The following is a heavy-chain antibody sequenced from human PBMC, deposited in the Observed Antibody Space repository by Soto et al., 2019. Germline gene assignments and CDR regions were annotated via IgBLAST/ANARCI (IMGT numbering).Heavy chain of an antibody. CDR2: IIPIFGTA. CDR1: GGTFSSYA. D-gene: IGHD4-17*01. V-gene: IGHV1-69*13. Sequence: SVKVYCKASGGTFSSYAISWVRQAPGQGLEWMGGIIPIFGTANYAQKFQGRVTITADESTSTAYMELSSLRSEDTAVYYCARSESSDYGDYENWFDPWGQGTLVTVSS. CDR3: ARSESSDYGDYENWFDP. J-gene: IGHJ5*02.